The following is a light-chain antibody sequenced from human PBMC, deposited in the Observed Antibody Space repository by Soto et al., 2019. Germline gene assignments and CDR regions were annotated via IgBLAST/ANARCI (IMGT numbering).Light chain of an antibody. CDR3: FSYISSGTYV. V-gene: IGLV2-14*01. Sequence: QSVLTQPASVSGSPGQSITISCTVTSSDVGNYKYVSWYQQHPGKAPKLMIYEVSNRPSGVSNRFSGSKSGNTASLTISGLQAEDETDYYCFSYISSGTYVFGTGTKVTVL. CDR2: EVS. J-gene: IGLJ1*01. CDR1: SSDVGNYKY.